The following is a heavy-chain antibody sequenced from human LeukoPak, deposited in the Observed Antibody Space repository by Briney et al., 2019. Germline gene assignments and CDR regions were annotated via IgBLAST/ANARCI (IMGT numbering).Heavy chain of an antibody. Sequence: KTSETLPLTCTVSGGSISSSSYYWGWIRQPPGKGLEWIGSIYYSGSTYYNPSLKSRVTISVDTSKNQFSLKLSSVTAADTAVYYCARNSGWYFDYWGQGTLVTVSS. CDR3: ARNSGWYFDY. CDR2: IYYSGST. D-gene: IGHD6-19*01. V-gene: IGHV4-39*01. CDR1: GGSISSSSYY. J-gene: IGHJ4*02.